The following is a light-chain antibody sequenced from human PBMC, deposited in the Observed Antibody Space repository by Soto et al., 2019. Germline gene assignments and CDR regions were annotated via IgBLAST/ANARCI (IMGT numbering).Light chain of an antibody. CDR1: QSVVTN. J-gene: IGKJ5*01. Sequence: EIVMTQSPATLSVSPGERATLSCRASQSVVTNLAWYQQKPGQAPRLLIYGASTRATGVPVRFSGSGSGTEFTLIISSLKSDDVAIYYCQQYNNWLSITFGQGTRLEIK. CDR3: QQYNNWLSIT. V-gene: IGKV3-15*01. CDR2: GAS.